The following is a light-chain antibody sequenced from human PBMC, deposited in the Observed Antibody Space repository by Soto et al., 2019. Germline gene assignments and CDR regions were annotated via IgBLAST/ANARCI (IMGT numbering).Light chain of an antibody. V-gene: IGKV1-33*01. CDR3: QQYANRPYT. CDR1: QDITNF. J-gene: IGKJ2*01. CDR2: AAY. Sequence: DIQMTQSPSSLSASVGDRVTITCQASQDITNFLNWYQQIPGRAPKLLIYAAYNLETGVPSRFIGSGSGTEFTFTISSLQPEDIETYYCQQYANRPYTFGQGAKLEI.